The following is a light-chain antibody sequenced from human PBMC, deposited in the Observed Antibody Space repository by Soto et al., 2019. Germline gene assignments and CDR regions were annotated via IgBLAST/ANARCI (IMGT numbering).Light chain of an antibody. J-gene: IGKJ4*01. Sequence: EIVLTQSPGTLSLSPGERATLSCRASQSVSSSFLAWYQQKPGQAPRLLIYGASTRASGTPARFSGSGSGTEFTLTISSLQSEDFAVYYCQQYNNWPPLTFGGGTKVEVK. CDR1: QSVSSS. CDR3: QQYNNWPPLT. V-gene: IGKV3-15*01. CDR2: GAS.